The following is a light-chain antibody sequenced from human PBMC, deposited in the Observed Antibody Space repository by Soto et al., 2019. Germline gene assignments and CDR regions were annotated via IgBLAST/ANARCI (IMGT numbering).Light chain of an antibody. Sequence: QSVLTQPPSVSGAPGQRVTISCTGSSSNIGAGYYVHWYQQLPGTAPKLLIYDNNNRPSGVPDRFSGSKSGTSASLAITGLQADDEADYYCQSYDSSLSGYVFGTGTKLTVL. CDR1: SSNIGAGYY. V-gene: IGLV1-40*01. J-gene: IGLJ1*01. CDR2: DNN. CDR3: QSYDSSLSGYV.